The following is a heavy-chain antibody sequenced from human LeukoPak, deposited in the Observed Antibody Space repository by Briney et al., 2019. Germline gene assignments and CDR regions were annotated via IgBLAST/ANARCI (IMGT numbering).Heavy chain of an antibody. CDR3: AKDQKTGGWHFNALDY. CDR2: FSGSGGST. V-gene: IGHV3-23*01. J-gene: IGHJ4*02. D-gene: IGHD6-19*01. Sequence: GGSLSLSCAASVFTFSSYAMSGVRQAPGKGREWVSAFSGSGGSTYYADSVKGRFTISRDNSKNTLYLQMNSLRAEDTAVYYCAKDQKTGGWHFNALDYWGQGTLVTVSS. CDR1: VFTFSSYA.